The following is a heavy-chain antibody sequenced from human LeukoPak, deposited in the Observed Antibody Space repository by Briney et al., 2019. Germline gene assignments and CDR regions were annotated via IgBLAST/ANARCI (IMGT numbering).Heavy chain of an antibody. CDR1: GFTFSTYN. CDR3: AKDRVFFSGSYSSY. CDR2: ISYDGISK. D-gene: IGHD1-26*01. J-gene: IGHJ4*02. Sequence: GGSLRLSCAASGFTFSTYNMHWVRQAPGKGPEWVAIISYDGISKYYADSVKGRFTISRDNSKNRLYLQMNNLRAEDTAVYYCAKDRVFFSGSYSSYWGQGTLVTVSS. V-gene: IGHV3-30*04.